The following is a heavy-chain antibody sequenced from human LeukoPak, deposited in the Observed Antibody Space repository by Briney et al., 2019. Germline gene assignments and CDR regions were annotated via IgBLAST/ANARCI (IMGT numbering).Heavy chain of an antibody. V-gene: IGHV1-2*02. Sequence: ASVKVSCKASGYTFTGYYMHWVRQAPGQGLEWMGWINPNSGGTNYAQKFQGRVTMTRDTSISTAYMELSRLRSDDTAVYYCARGGYYDSSGYYYGYYFDYWGQGTLVTVSS. CDR3: ARGGYYDSSGYYYGYYFDY. D-gene: IGHD3-22*01. CDR2: INPNSGGT. CDR1: GYTFTGYY. J-gene: IGHJ4*02.